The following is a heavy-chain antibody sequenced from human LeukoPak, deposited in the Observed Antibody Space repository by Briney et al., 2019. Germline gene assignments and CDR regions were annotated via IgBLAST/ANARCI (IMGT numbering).Heavy chain of an antibody. J-gene: IGHJ5*02. V-gene: IGHV1-2*04. CDR3: ARGGPYCGGGCYSILEDNWFDP. CDR2: INPNSGGT. Sequence: ASVKVSCKASGYTFTGYYMHWVRQAPGQGLEWMGWINPNSGGTNYAQKFQGWVTTTRDTSISTAYMELSRLRSDDTAVYYCARGGPYCGGGCYSILEDNWFDPWGQGTLVTVSS. CDR1: GYTFTGYY. D-gene: IGHD2-21*02.